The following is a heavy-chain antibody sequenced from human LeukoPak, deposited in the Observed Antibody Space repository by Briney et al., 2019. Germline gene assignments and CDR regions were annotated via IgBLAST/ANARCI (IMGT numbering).Heavy chain of an antibody. V-gene: IGHV4-59*08. D-gene: IGHD6-19*01. CDR2: IYYSGST. CDR1: GGSISSYY. Sequence: SETLSLTCTVSGGSISSYYWSWIRQPPGKGLEWIGYIYYSGSTNYNPSLKSRVTISVDTSKNQFSLKLSSVTAADTAVYYCAELGYSSGLDYWGQGTLVTVSS. J-gene: IGHJ4*02. CDR3: AELGYSSGLDY.